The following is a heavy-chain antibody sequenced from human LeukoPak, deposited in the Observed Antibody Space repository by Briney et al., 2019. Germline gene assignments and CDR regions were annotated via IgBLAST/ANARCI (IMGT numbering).Heavy chain of an antibody. V-gene: IGHV4-34*01. CDR1: GGSFSRYY. D-gene: IGHD3-10*02. J-gene: IGHJ3*02. Sequence: SETLSLTCAVYGGSFSRYYWNWIRQPPGKGLEWIEEINHSGSTNYNPSLKSRVTISVDTSKNQFSLKVKSVIAADTAVYYCARGDVDPYVFDIWGQGTMVTVSS. CDR2: INHSGST. CDR3: ARGDVDPYVFDI.